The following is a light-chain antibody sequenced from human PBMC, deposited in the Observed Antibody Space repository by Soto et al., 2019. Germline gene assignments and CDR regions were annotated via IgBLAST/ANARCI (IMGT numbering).Light chain of an antibody. Sequence: QSVPTQPPSVSGAPGQRVTISCTGSSSNIGARYDVHWYQQLPGTAPKLLIYGNSNRPSGVPDRFSGSKSGTSASLAITGLQAEDEADYYCQSYDSSLSGCVFGGGTKLTVL. CDR2: GNS. CDR1: SSNIGARYD. CDR3: QSYDSSLSGCV. J-gene: IGLJ3*02. V-gene: IGLV1-40*01.